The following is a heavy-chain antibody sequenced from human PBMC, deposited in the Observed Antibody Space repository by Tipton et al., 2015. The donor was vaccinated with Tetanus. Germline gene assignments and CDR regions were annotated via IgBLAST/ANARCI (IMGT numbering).Heavy chain of an antibody. CDR2: IYPGDSDT. V-gene: IGHV5-51*01. Sequence: QLVQSGAEVKKPGESLKISCKGSGYSFTSYWIGWVRQMPGKGLEWMGIIYPGDSDTRYSPSFQGQVTISAEKSISTAYLQRSSLKASDTAMYYCARGGYSSSYPVSHAFDIWGQGTMVTVSS. D-gene: IGHD6-13*01. CDR1: GYSFTSYW. CDR3: ARGGYSSSYPVSHAFDI. J-gene: IGHJ3*02.